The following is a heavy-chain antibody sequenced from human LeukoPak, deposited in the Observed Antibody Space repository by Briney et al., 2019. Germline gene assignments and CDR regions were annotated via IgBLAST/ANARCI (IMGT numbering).Heavy chain of an antibody. J-gene: IGHJ3*02. CDR2: ISGSGGST. V-gene: IGHV3-23*01. CDR1: GFTFSSYA. D-gene: IGHD1-26*01. CDR3: AKDGSRELLEDAFDI. Sequence: GGSLRLSCAACGFTFSSYAMSWVRQAPGKGLEWVSAISGSGGSTYYADSVKGRFTISRDNSKNTLYLQMNSLRAEDTAVYYCAKDGSRELLEDAFDIWGQGTMVTVSS.